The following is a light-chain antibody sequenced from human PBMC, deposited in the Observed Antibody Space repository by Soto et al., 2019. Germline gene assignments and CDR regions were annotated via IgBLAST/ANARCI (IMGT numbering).Light chain of an antibody. CDR2: EVS. Sequence: QSALTQPASVSGSPGQAITISCTGTSSDGGGYNYVSWYQQHPGKDPKLMIYEVSNQHSGVSNRFSGSKSGNTASLTISGLQAEDEADYYCSSYTTSSNLNVVFGGGTKLTVL. V-gene: IGLV2-14*01. J-gene: IGLJ2*01. CDR1: SSDGGGYNY. CDR3: SSYTTSSNLNVV.